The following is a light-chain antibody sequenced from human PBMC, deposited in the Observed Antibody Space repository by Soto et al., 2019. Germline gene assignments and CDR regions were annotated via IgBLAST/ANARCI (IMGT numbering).Light chain of an antibody. CDR1: QGISSY. CDR3: QQYYSYPLT. CDR2: AAS. J-gene: IGKJ4*01. V-gene: IGKV1-8*01. Sequence: AIRMTQSPSSFSASTGDRVTITCRASQGISSYLAWYQQKPGKAPKLLIYAASTFQSGVPSRFSGSGSRTDFTLTISGLQSEDFATYYCQQYYSYPLTFGGGTKVEIK.